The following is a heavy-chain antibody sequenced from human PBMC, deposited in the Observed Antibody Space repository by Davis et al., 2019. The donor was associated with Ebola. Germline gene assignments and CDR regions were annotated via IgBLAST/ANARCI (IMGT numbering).Heavy chain of an antibody. CDR3: ARGPYYYDSSGYYGSGRIDY. J-gene: IGHJ4*02. Sequence: SETLSLTCTVSGGSISSYYWSWIRQPPGKGLEWSGYIYHSGSTNYNPSLKSRSTISVDTSKNQFSLKLSLVTAADTAVYYCARGPYYYDSSGYYGSGRIDYWGQGTLVTVSS. V-gene: IGHV4-59*01. D-gene: IGHD3-22*01. CDR1: GGSISSYY. CDR2: IYHSGST.